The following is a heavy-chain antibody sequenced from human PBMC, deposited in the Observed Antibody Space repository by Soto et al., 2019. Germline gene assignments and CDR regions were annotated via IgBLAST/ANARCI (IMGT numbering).Heavy chain of an antibody. Sequence: QLRLQESGPGLVKPSGTLSLTCTVSGDSIRSSDFNWGWIRQPPGKGLEWIGTIYRNGETFYNPPLHSRVAMSVDTSRNQFSLHLTSVTAADTAVYFCAGQTRGPIPHFGWLSPVASWGQGTLVTVSS. CDR2: IYRNGET. CDR1: GDSIRSSDFN. D-gene: IGHD3-9*01. CDR3: AGQTRGPIPHFGWLSPVAS. J-gene: IGHJ5*02. V-gene: IGHV4-39*01.